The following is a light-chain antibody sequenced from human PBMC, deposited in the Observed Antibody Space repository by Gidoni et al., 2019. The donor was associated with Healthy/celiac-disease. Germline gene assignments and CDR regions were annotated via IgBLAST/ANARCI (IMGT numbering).Light chain of an antibody. CDR3: QQRSNWPPT. Sequence: IVLTQSPATLSLSPGERATLSCRASQSVSSYLAWYQQKPGQAPRLLIYEASNRATGIPARVSGSGSGTDFTLTISSLEPEDFAVYYCQQRSNWPPTFGGGTKVEIK. CDR2: EAS. V-gene: IGKV3-11*01. CDR1: QSVSSY. J-gene: IGKJ4*01.